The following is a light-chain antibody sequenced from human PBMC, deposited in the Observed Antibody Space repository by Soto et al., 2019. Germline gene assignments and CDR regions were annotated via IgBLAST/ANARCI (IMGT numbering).Light chain of an antibody. CDR2: GTF. CDR1: QSITSSY. V-gene: IGKV3-20*01. CDR3: QQYGSPLWT. J-gene: IGKJ1*01. Sequence: EIVLTQSPGTLSLSPGERATLSCRASQSITSSYLAWYQQKPGQAPRLLISGTFSRATGIPDRFSGSGSGTDVILTISRLEPEDFAVDYFQQYGSPLWTFGQGTKVEIK.